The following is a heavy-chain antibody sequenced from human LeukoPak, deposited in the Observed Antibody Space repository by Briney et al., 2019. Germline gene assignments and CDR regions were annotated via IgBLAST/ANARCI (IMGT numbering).Heavy chain of an antibody. J-gene: IGHJ5*02. Sequence: KPSETLSLTCTVSGGSISSYYWSWIRQPQGKGLEWIGYIYYSGSTNYNPSLKSRVTISVDTSKNQFSLKLSSGTAADTAVYYCARAGTNYGGNSGGWFHPWGQGTLVTVSS. CDR1: GGSISSYY. CDR3: ARAGTNYGGNSGGWFHP. CDR2: IYYSGST. D-gene: IGHD4-23*01. V-gene: IGHV4-59*01.